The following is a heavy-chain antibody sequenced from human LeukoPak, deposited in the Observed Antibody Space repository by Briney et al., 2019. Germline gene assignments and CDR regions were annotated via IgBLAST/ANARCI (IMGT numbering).Heavy chain of an antibody. V-gene: IGHV3-21*01. J-gene: IGHJ4*02. CDR1: GFTFSDYS. CDR2: ISCSSSYI. Sequence: GGSLRLSCAASGFTFSDYSMNWVRQAPGKGLEWVSSISCSSSYIYYADSVKGRFTISRDNSKNTLYLQMNSLRAEDTAVYYCARDYYGSGSYYNVCYWGQGTLVTVSS. CDR3: ARDYYGSGSYYNVCY. D-gene: IGHD3-10*01.